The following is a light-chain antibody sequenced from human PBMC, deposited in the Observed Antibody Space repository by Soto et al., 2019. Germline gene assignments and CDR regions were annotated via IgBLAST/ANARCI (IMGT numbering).Light chain of an antibody. V-gene: IGKV3-15*01. CDR1: QSVSSN. J-gene: IGKJ2*01. Sequence: EIVMTQSPATLSVSPGERAILSCRASQSVSSNLAWYQQKPGQAPRLLIYGASTRATGIPARFSGSGSGTEFTLTISSLESEDFTVYYRQQYNNWPPYTFGQGTKLDIK. CDR2: GAS. CDR3: QQYNNWPPYT.